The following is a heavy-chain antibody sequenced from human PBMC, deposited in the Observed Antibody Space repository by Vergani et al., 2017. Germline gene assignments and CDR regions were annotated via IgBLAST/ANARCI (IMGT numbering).Heavy chain of an antibody. J-gene: IGHJ6*02. CDR1: GFTFSSYG. D-gene: IGHD4-11*01. CDR3: ARDLMTTVTTYYYYGMDV. V-gene: IGHV3-33*01. Sequence: QVQLVESGGGVVQPGRSLRLSCAASGFTFSSYGMHWVRQAPRKGLEWVAVIWYDGSNKYYADSVKGRFTISRDNSKNTLYLQMNSLRAEDTAVYYCARDLMTTVTTYYYYGMDVWGQGTTVTVSS. CDR2: IWYDGSNK.